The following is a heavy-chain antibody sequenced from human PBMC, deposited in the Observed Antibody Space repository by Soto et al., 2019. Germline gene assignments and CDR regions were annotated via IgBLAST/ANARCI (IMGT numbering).Heavy chain of an antibody. J-gene: IGHJ4*02. CDR2: INHSGST. D-gene: IGHD5-18*01. V-gene: IGHV4-34*01. Sequence: SETLSLTCAVYGGSFSGYYWSWIRQPPGKGLEWIGEINHSGSTNYNPSLKSRVTISVDTSKNQLSLKLSSVTAADTAVYYCARTDNGYSYGYWGQGTLVTVSS. CDR3: ARTDNGYSYGY. CDR1: GGSFSGYY.